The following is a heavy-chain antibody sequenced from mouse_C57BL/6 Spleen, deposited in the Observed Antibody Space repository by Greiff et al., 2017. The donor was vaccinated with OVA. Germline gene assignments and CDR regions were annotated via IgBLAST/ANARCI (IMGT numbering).Heavy chain of an antibody. V-gene: IGHV3-3*01. J-gene: IGHJ4*01. CDR1: GFSINSDCY. Sequence: EVKLVESGPSLVRPSQTLSLTCTVTGFSINSDCYWIWIRQFPGNKLEYIGYTFYSGITYYNPSLESRTYITRDTSKNQFSLKLSSVTTEDTATYYCARALYGSSYDYAMDYWGQGTSVTVSS. CDR3: ARALYGSSYDYAMDY. D-gene: IGHD1-1*01. CDR2: TFYSGIT.